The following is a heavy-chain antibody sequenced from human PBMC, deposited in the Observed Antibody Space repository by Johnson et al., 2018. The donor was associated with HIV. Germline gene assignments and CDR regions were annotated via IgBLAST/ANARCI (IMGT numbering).Heavy chain of an antibody. Sequence: VQLVESGGGLVQPGGSLRLSCAASGFTFSSYWMHWVRQAPGKGLVWVSRINSDGSSTSYADSVKGRFTISRDNAKNTLYLQMNSLRAEDTAVYYCARDRGGAYYNFWSGTRSACAFDIWGQGTMVTVSS. V-gene: IGHV3-74*01. J-gene: IGHJ3*02. D-gene: IGHD3-3*01. CDR2: INSDGSST. CDR3: ARDRGGAYYNFWSGTRSACAFDI. CDR1: GFTFSSYW.